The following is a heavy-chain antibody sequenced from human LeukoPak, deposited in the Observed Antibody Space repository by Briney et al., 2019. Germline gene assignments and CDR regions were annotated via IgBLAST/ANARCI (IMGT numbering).Heavy chain of an antibody. V-gene: IGHV3-7*04. CDR2: IKQDGSEK. D-gene: IGHD3-22*01. Sequence: GGSLRLSCTVSGFTFSTYWMTWVRQAPGKGLEWVANIKQDGSEKYYVDSVKGRFTITRDNAKKALYLEMNSLGVEDTVLYYCARENYYDSSGNDAFDVWGQGTMVTVSS. CDR3: ARENYYDSSGNDAFDV. CDR1: GFTFSTYW. J-gene: IGHJ3*01.